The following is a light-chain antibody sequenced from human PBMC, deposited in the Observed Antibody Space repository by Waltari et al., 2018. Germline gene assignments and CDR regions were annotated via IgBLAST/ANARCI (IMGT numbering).Light chain of an antibody. V-gene: IGLV2-11*01. CDR2: DVS. J-gene: IGLJ2*01. Sequence: YQQNPGKAPKLMIYDVSKRPSGVPDRFSGSKSGNTASLTISGLQAEDEADYYCCSYAGSYTFVVFGGGTKLTVL. CDR3: CSYAGSYTFVV.